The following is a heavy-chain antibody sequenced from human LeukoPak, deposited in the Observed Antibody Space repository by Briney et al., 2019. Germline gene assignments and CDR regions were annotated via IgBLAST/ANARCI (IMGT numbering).Heavy chain of an antibody. CDR3: ARGYRWAAPCDS. J-gene: IGHJ4*02. D-gene: IGHD3-16*02. CDR1: GFTVSSNY. CDR2: IYSGGST. V-gene: IGHV3-66*01. Sequence: GGSLRLSCAASGFTVSSNYMSWVRQAPGKGLEWVSIIYSGGSTYYADSVKGRFTISRDNSKNTLYLQMNSLRAEDTAVYYCARGYRWAAPCDSWGQGTLVTASS.